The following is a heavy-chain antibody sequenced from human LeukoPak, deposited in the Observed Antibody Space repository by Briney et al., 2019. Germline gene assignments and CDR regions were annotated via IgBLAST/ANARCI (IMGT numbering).Heavy chain of an antibody. CDR3: AGEPWSSCTSIMCPVDF. D-gene: IGHD2-8*01. Sequence: GGSLRLSCAASGFTFNIFDLHWVRQAPGKGLEWVAFISDDGGNKYYADSVKGRFTISRDNSKNTLYLQTNTLRAEDTAVYYCAGEPWSSCTSIMCPVDFWGQGTLVTVSS. V-gene: IGHV3-30-3*01. CDR1: GFTFNIFD. J-gene: IGHJ4*02. CDR2: ISDDGGNK.